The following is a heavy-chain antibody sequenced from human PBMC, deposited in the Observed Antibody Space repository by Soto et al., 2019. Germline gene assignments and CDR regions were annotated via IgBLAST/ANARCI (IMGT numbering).Heavy chain of an antibody. D-gene: IGHD1-1*01. CDR3: ANPIPKTGTTFGF. Sequence: TGGSLILSCVASGFTFSNFAMAWVRQAPGEGLEWVSAISGSGDDTFYADSMKGRFTISRDNSKDTLYLQINSLRAEDTAVYYCANPIPKTGTTFGFWGQGTLVTVSS. CDR1: GFTFSNFA. V-gene: IGHV3-23*01. CDR2: ISGSGDDT. J-gene: IGHJ4*02.